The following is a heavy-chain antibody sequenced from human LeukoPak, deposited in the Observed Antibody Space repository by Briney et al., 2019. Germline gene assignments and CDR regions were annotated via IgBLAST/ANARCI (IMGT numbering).Heavy chain of an antibody. V-gene: IGHV3-23*01. CDR1: GFTFKLYG. J-gene: IGHJ4*02. CDR3: AKDRSEWDLAFGY. D-gene: IGHD1-26*01. CDR2: IDGGGGTT. Sequence: GGSLRLSCAASGFTFKLYGTSWVRQAPGKGLEWVSVIDGGGGTTYYADSVKGRFTISRDNSKNTLYLQVNSLRAEDTAVYYCAKDRSEWDLAFGYWGQGTLVTVSS.